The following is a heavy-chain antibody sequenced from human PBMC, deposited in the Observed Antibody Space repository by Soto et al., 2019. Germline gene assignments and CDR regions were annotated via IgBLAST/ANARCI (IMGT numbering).Heavy chain of an antibody. CDR3: AREYYGLLTGYYTDY. V-gene: IGHV3-74*01. CDR1: GFPFSSYW. J-gene: IGHJ4*02. D-gene: IGHD3-9*01. CDR2: ISGDGVTT. Sequence: EVQLVESGGDLVRGGSLRLSCAASGFPFSSYWMHWVRHTPGKGLDWVARISGDGVTTYYADSVTGRFTVSRDNAKNTLSLQISGLRAEDTAVYYCAREYYGLLTGYYTDYWGQGTLVSVSS.